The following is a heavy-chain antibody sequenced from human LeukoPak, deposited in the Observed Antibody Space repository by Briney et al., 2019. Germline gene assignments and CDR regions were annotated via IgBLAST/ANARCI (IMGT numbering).Heavy chain of an antibody. CDR2: ISGSGAGT. V-gene: IGHV3-23*01. Sequence: GGSLRLSCAGSGLTFSSYAMSCVRGAPEKGGEWVSSISGSGAGTYYADSVKGRFTISRDNPTNTVSLQVNGLRGEDSAICYCAKDQYYYGSGSPDYWGQGNLVTVSS. CDR1: GLTFSSYA. J-gene: IGHJ4*02. D-gene: IGHD3-10*01. CDR3: AKDQYYYGSGSPDY.